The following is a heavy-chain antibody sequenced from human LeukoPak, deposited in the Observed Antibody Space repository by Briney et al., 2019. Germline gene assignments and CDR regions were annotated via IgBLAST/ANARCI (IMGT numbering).Heavy chain of an antibody. Sequence: PGGSLRLSCAASGFAVSSNYMSWVRQAPGKGLEWVSVIYSGGSTYYADSVKGRFTISRDNSKNTLYLQMNSLRAEDTAVYYCAREAPFYCNSTSCYGGGWFDPWGQGTLVTVSS. CDR1: GFAVSSNY. CDR3: AREAPFYCNSTSCYGGGWFDP. CDR2: IYSGGST. V-gene: IGHV3-66*02. J-gene: IGHJ5*02. D-gene: IGHD2-2*01.